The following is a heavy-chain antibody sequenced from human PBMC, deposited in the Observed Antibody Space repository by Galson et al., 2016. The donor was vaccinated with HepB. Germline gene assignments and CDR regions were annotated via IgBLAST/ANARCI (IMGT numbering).Heavy chain of an antibody. J-gene: IGHJ4*02. CDR3: ARGHRYSYVES. CDR2: ISPKSGDT. Sequence: SVKVSCKASGYSFTSYYMHWIRQAPGQGLEWMGWISPKSGDTKYVQKFQGRVTMTTDTSISTAYMEVRRQRSDDTAVYYCARGHRYSYVESWGQGTLVTVSS. D-gene: IGHD5-18*01. CDR1: GYSFTSYY. V-gene: IGHV1-2*02.